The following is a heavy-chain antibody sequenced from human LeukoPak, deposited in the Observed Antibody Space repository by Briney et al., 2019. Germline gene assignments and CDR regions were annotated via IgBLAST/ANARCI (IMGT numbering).Heavy chain of an antibody. V-gene: IGHV3-48*02. CDR3: ATSYFHDSEAFDI. CDR2: ITSSGTTI. D-gene: IGHD1-26*01. Sequence: GGSLRLSCAASGFTFSSYNMNWVRQAPGKGLECVSYITSSGTTIYYADSVKGRFTISRDNAKNSLYLQMNSLRDEDTAVYYCATSYFHDSEAFDIWGQGTMVTVSS. J-gene: IGHJ3*02. CDR1: GFTFSSYN.